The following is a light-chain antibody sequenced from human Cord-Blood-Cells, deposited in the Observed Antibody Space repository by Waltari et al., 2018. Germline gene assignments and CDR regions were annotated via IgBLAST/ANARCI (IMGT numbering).Light chain of an antibody. V-gene: IGKV3-15*01. Sequence: EXVMTQSPATLSVSPGERATLPCRASQSVSSNLAWYQQKPGQAPRLLIYGASTRATGIPARFSGSGSGTEFTLTISSLXSEDFAXXYXQQXXXXXPTTFXXXX. CDR3: QQXXXXXPTT. CDR1: QSVSSN. J-gene: IGKJ2*01. CDR2: GAS.